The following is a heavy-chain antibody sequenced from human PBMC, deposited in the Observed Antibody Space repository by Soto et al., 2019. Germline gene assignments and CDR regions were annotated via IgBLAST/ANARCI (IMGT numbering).Heavy chain of an antibody. D-gene: IGHD3-3*01. CDR3: AGEGALATFGVV. CDR1: GDSIRSYY. V-gene: IGHV4-59*01. J-gene: IGHJ4*02. CDR2: VYYGGST. Sequence: SETLSLTCTVSGDSIRSYYWTWIRQPPGRGLEWIGHVYYGGSTNYNTSLQSRVTISLDTSKNQFSLRLTSMTAADAAVYYCAGEGALATFGVVWGKGNRVTVSS.